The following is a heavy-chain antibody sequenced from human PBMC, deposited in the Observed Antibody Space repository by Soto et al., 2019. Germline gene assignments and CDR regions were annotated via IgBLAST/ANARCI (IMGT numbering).Heavy chain of an antibody. CDR3: ARESGGATATLDYYYFYMDV. J-gene: IGHJ6*03. Sequence: QVQLVQSGAEVRKPGASVTVSCRSSGDSFNDYYIHWVRQAPGQGFEWMGWINPNGGVTKYAQKFQGGVSMTRDTATRTVYMQLSRLRSDDTAVYYCARESGGATATLDYYYFYMDVWGTGTTVTVSS. CDR1: GDSFNDYY. CDR2: INPNGGVT. D-gene: IGHD5-12*01. V-gene: IGHV1-2*02.